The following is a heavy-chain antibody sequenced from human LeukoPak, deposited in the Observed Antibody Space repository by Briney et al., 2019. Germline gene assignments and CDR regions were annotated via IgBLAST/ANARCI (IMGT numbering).Heavy chain of an antibody. D-gene: IGHD4-17*01. CDR3: AREGRTDYGASRSFDI. CDR1: GYTFTGYY. Sequence: ASVKVSCKASGYTFTGYYMHWVRQAPGQGPEWLGLINPSGGTKYAQKFQGRVTMTRDTSTSTIYMELSSLTSEDRAVYYCAREGRTDYGASRSFDIWGQGTMVTVSS. V-gene: IGHV1-46*01. CDR2: INPSGGT. J-gene: IGHJ3*02.